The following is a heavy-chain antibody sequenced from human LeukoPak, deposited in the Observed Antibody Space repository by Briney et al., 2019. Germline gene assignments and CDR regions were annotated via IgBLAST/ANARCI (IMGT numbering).Heavy chain of an antibody. D-gene: IGHD3-3*01. CDR1: GGSISSSSYY. CDR3: AKDRGPRGSWSSDY. Sequence: SETLSLTCTVSGGSISSSSYYWGWIRQPPGKGLEWIGSIYYSGSTYYNPSLKSRVTISVDTSKNQFSLKLSSVTAADTAVYYCAKDRGPRGSWSSDYWGQGTLVTVSS. J-gene: IGHJ4*02. CDR2: IYYSGST. V-gene: IGHV4-39*07.